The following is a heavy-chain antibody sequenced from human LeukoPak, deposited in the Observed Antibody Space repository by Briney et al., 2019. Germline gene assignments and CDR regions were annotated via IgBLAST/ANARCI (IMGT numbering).Heavy chain of an antibody. J-gene: IGHJ4*02. CDR3: ARGRGFDS. CDR1: GFTFSSYW. Sequence: GGSLRLSCAASGFTFSSYWMSWVRQAPGKGLEWVAYIRPDGNEKFYMDSVKGRFTISRDNAKNSLYLQMDSLRVDDTVVYYCARGRGFDSWGQGALVTISS. CDR2: IRPDGNEK. V-gene: IGHV3-7*01.